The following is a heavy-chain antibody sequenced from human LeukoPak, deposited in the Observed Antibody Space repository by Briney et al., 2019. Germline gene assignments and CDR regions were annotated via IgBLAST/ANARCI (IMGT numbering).Heavy chain of an antibody. CDR1: GFTFSSCA. D-gene: IGHD6-6*01. V-gene: IGHV3-30-3*01. CDR3: AREYSSSRYYYYGTDV. J-gene: IGHJ6*02. Sequence: GGSLRLSCAASGFTFSSCAMHWVRQAPGKGLEWVAVISYDGSNKYYADSVKGRFTISRDNSKNTLYLQMNSLRAEDTAVYYCAREYSSSRYYYYGTDVWGQGTTVTVSS. CDR2: ISYDGSNK.